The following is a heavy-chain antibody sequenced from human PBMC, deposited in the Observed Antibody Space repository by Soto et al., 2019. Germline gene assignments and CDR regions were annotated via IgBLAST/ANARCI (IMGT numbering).Heavy chain of an antibody. V-gene: IGHV1-69*13. J-gene: IGHJ5*02. Sequence: SVKVSWKASGGTFRSYAISCVRQAPGQGLEWMGGIIPIFGTANYAQKFQGRVTITADESTSTAYMELSSLRSEDTAVYYCARGGDVGDSYAKGWFDPWGQGTLVTVSS. CDR3: ARGGDVGDSYAKGWFDP. CDR2: IIPIFGTA. CDR1: GGTFRSYA. D-gene: IGHD5-18*01.